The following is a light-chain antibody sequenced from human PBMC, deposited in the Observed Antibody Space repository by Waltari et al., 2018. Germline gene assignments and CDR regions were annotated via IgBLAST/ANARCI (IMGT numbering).Light chain of an antibody. V-gene: IGKV4-1*01. J-gene: IGKJ4*01. CDR3: QQYYNTPLT. Sequence: DIVMTQSPESLAVSLGERATINCKTSESVLYSSNNKNHLAWYQQKPGQPPKLLMYWASTRKSGVPDRFSGSGSETDFTLTVSSLQAEDVAVYYCQQYYNTPLTFGGGTKVEIK. CDR1: ESVLYSSNNKNH. CDR2: WAS.